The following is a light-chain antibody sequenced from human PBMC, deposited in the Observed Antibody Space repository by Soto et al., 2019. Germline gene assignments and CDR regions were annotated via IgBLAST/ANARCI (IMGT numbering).Light chain of an antibody. J-gene: IGKJ1*01. CDR1: QSISSW. CDR3: QYYNNYQWT. CDR2: NTS. Sequence: DIQMTQSPSTLSASVGDRVTITCRASQSISSWLAWYQQKPGKAPKFLIYNTSTLESGVPSRFSGSGSGTEFTLTISSLQPDDFATYSCQYYNNYQWTFGQGTKVEIK. V-gene: IGKV1-5*03.